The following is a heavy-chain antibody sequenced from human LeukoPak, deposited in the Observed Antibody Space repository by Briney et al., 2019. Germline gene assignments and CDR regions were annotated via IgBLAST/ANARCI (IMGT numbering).Heavy chain of an antibody. Sequence: SETLSLTCAVYGGSFSGYYWSWIRQPPGKGLEWIGEINHSGSTNYNPSLISRVTISVDKSKNQFSLQLNSVTAADTAVYYCARIVVAGYDYNYYMDVWGRGTTVTVSS. CDR3: ARIVVAGYDYNYYMDV. CDR1: GGSFSGYY. V-gene: IGHV4-34*01. CDR2: INHSGST. D-gene: IGHD6-19*01. J-gene: IGHJ6*03.